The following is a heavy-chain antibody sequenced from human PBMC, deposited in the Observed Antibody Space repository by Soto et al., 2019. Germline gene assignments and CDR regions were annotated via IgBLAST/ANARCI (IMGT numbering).Heavy chain of an antibody. J-gene: IGHJ4*02. V-gene: IGHV3-23*01. CDR2: ITDTGEDA. CDR3: ARGSTDSYTGSRIFDF. Sequence: EVQLLESGGDLKQPGGSLRLSCVASGLTFGSRAMSWVRQAPGEGLQWVSTITDTGEDAKYADSVRGRFVISRDNSKKTLYLQMTSLTAEDSAMYFCARGSTDSYTGSRIFDFWGRGTLVTVSS. CDR1: GLTFGSRA. D-gene: IGHD3-10*01.